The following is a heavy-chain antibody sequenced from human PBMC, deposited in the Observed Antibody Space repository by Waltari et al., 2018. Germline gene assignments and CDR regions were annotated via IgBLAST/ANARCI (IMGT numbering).Heavy chain of an antibody. CDR1: GFTFSSYA. CDR3: ATESTVTTNYFDY. J-gene: IGHJ4*02. V-gene: IGHV3-30-3*01. D-gene: IGHD4-17*01. CDR2: ISYDGSNK. Sequence: QVQLVESGGGVVQPGRSLRLSCAASGFTFSSYAMHWVRQAPGKGLEWEAVISYDGSNKYYADSVKGRFTISRDNSKNTLYLQMNSLRAEDTAVYYCATESTVTTNYFDYWGQGTLVTVSS.